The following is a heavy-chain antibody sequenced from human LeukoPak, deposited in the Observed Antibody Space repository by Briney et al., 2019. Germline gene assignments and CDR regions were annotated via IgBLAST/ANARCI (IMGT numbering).Heavy chain of an antibody. CDR1: GFTFSSYS. CDR2: ISSSSSYI. V-gene: IGHV3-21*04. J-gene: IGHJ6*04. D-gene: IGHD3-10*01. Sequence: PGGSLRLSCAASGFTFSSYSMNWVRQAPGKGLEWVSSISSSSSYIYYADSVKGRFTISRDNAKNSLYLQMNSLRAEDMALYYCAKDIGAHGVRGALSIWGKGTTVTVSS. CDR3: AKDIGAHGVRGALSI.